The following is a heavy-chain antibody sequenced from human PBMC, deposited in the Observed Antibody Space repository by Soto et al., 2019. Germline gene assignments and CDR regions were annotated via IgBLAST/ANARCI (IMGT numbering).Heavy chain of an antibody. J-gene: IGHJ4*02. D-gene: IGHD3-16*01. Sequence: QVQIVQSGPEEKSPGASVKLSCTTSGYIFADYAIHWVRQAPGQGLEWVGWIKADNGDTRYSPKFQGRLTITVYISVSTSFIDLIWLRSAQTAVLYCATSVWAWWGRGTLITVS. CDR1: GYIFADYA. V-gene: IGHV1-3*05. CDR2: IKADNGDT. CDR3: ATSVWAW.